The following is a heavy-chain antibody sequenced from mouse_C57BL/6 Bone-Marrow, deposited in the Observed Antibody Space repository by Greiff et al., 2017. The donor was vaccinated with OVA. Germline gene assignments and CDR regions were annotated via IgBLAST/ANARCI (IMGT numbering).Heavy chain of an antibody. V-gene: IGHV3-6*01. CDR2: ISYDGSN. CDR3: ARGGLGNY. CDR1: GYSITSGYY. D-gene: IGHD2-4*01. J-gene: IGHJ2*01. Sequence: EVQLQQSGPGLVKPSQSLSLTCSVTGYSITSGYYWNWIRQFPGNKLEWMGYISYDGSNNYNPSLKNRISITRDTSKNQFFLKLNSVTTEDTATYYCARGGLGNYWGQGTTLTVSS.